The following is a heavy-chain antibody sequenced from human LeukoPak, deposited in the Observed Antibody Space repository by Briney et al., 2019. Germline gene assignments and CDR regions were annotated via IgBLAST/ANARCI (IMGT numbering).Heavy chain of an antibody. J-gene: IGHJ5*02. CDR2: ISYSGST. Sequence: SETLSLTCAVSGGSISSGGHSWSWIRQPPGKGLEWIGYISYSGSTYYNPSLKSRVTISVDTSKNQFSLKLNSVTAADTAVYYCARVDHYDFWVFPWGQGTLVTVSS. CDR3: ARVDHYDFWVFP. D-gene: IGHD3-3*01. V-gene: IGHV4-30-4*07. CDR1: GGSISSGGHS.